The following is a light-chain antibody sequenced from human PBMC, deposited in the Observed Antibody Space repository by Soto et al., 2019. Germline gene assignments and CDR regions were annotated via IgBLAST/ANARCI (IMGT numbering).Light chain of an antibody. V-gene: IGKV1-5*02. CDR2: DVS. Sequence: IVIGVCRASKHSNNWLAWYQQKPGKAPKLLIYDVSNLESGVPSRFSGSGPGTDYTLSLRCLQSEYSAIHYCEQYYNYPMTFGQGTRLEIK. CDR3: EQYYNYPMT. J-gene: IGKJ5*01. CDR1: KHSNNW.